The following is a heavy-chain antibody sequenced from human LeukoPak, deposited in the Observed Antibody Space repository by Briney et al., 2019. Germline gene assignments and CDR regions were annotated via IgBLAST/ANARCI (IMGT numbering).Heavy chain of an antibody. J-gene: IGHJ4*02. CDR1: GFTFSSFA. Sequence: WGSLRLSWSASGFTFSSFAMSRGRPAPGKGLGWVSAISGSGGSTCYAASVKGRVTISRGNSKNTLYLQMNSLRAEDTAIYYCAKSGGRNYRSYWGQGTLVTVSS. CDR2: ISGSGGST. D-gene: IGHD1-7*01. V-gene: IGHV3-23*01. CDR3: AKSGGRNYRSY.